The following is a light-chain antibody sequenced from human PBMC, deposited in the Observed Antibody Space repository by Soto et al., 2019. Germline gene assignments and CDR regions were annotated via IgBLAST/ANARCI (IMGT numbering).Light chain of an antibody. CDR1: SSNIGTHY. Sequence: QSVLTQPPSASGTPGQRVTISCSGSSSNIGTHYVYWYQQLPGTAPKLLIYRNNQRPSGVPDRFSGSKSGTSASLAISGLRSEDEAEYYCAAWDDSLSGVVFGGGTQLTVL. CDR3: AAWDDSLSGVV. V-gene: IGLV1-47*01. J-gene: IGLJ7*01. CDR2: RNN.